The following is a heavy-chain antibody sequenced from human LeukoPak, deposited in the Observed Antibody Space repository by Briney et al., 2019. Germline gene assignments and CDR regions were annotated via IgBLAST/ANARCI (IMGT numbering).Heavy chain of an antibody. Sequence: GGSLRLSCAASGFTFSSYSMNWVRQAPGKGLEWVSSISSSSSYIYYADSVKGRFTISRDNAKNSLYLQMNSLRAEDTAVYYCARDPDDFWSEAHMDVWGKGTTVTVSS. CDR1: GFTFSSYS. CDR3: ARDPDDFWSEAHMDV. V-gene: IGHV3-21*01. D-gene: IGHD3-3*01. J-gene: IGHJ6*03. CDR2: ISSSSSYI.